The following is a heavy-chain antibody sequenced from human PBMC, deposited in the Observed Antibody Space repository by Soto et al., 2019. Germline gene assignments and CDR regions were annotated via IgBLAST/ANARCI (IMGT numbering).Heavy chain of an antibody. Sequence: GGSLRLSCTASGFTFSSRAMTWVRQAPGKGLEWVSSFGGRDFSTFYADSVKGRFIISRDNLRNKLFLQMNSLRAEDTARYFCASRAGFDNSGSYYQPTHWGRGTVVTVSS. CDR3: ASRAGFDNSGSYYQPTH. J-gene: IGHJ4*02. CDR2: FGGRDFST. V-gene: IGHV3-23*01. D-gene: IGHD3-22*01. CDR1: GFTFSSRA.